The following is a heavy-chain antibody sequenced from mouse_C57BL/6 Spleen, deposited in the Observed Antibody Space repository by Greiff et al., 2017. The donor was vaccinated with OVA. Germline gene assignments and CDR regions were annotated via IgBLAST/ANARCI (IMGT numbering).Heavy chain of an antibody. CDR3: ATACCSNYPCFAY. CDR2: INPNNGGT. D-gene: IGHD6-1*01. CDR1: GYTFTDYN. J-gene: IGHJ3*01. Sequence: EVQLQQSGPELVKPGASVKMSCKASGYTFTDYNMHWVKQSHGKSLEWIGYINPNNGGTSYNQKFKGKATLTVNKSSSTAYMQLRSLTSEDSAVYYCATACCSNYPCFAYWGQGTLVTVSS. V-gene: IGHV1-22*01.